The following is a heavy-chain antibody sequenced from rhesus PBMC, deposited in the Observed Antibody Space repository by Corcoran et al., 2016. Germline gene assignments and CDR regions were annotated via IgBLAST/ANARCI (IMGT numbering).Heavy chain of an antibody. Sequence: QLQLQESVPGLVKPSATLSLTCAVSGGSISRNYWSWPRQPPGKALEWLGRVTGSGSTDYSPSFESRVTISADTSKNQFSLKLTSVTAADTAVYYCARYGTVFVGDFDSWGQGVLVTVSS. CDR1: GGSISRNY. J-gene: IGHJ4*01. V-gene: IGHV4-173*01. CDR3: ARYGTVFVGDFDS. CDR2: VTGSGST. D-gene: IGHD4-29*01.